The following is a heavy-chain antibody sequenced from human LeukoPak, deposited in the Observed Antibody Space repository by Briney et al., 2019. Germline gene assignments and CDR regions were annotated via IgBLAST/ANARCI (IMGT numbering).Heavy chain of an antibody. CDR2: INPNSGGT. D-gene: IGHD2-15*01. J-gene: IGHJ6*02. CDR1: GYTFTGYY. CDR3: EREEGYCSGGSCYSYYYGMDV. Sequence: GASVKVSCKASGYTFTGYYMHWVRQAPGQGLEWMGWINPNSGGTNYAQKFQGRVTMTRDTSISTAYMELSRLRSDDTAVYYCEREEGYCSGGSCYSYYYGMDVWGQGTTVTVSS. V-gene: IGHV1-2*02.